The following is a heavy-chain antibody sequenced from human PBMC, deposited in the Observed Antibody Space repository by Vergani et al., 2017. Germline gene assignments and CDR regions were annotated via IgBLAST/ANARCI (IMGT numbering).Heavy chain of an antibody. D-gene: IGHD1-26*01. CDR2: IYYSGST. J-gene: IGHJ4*02. Sequence: QLQLQESGPGLVKPSEPPSLPFSLSSLPISSLSYYLGWIRPPPGTGLVWIGSIYYSGSTDYNRSLKSRVTISLDTSKNQFSLKLSSVTAADTAVYYCARHFPPWEGGGNYFDYWGQGTLVTVSS. V-gene: IGHV4-39*01. CDR3: ARHFPPWEGGGNYFDY. CDR1: SLPISSLSYY.